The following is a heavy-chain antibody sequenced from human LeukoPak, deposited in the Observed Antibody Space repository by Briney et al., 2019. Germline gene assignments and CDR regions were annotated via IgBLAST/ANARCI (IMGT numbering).Heavy chain of an antibody. Sequence: SETLSLTCSVSGGSITDYYGSWIRQSAEKGLECIGRIYTSGSTNYNPSLKSRVTMSVDTSKNQFSLRLNSVTAADTGVYYCASFGGSGYAYDAFDIWGQGTMVTVSS. CDR3: ASFGGSGYAYDAFDI. CDR2: IYTSGST. CDR1: GGSITDYY. J-gene: IGHJ3*02. V-gene: IGHV4-4*07. D-gene: IGHD5-12*01.